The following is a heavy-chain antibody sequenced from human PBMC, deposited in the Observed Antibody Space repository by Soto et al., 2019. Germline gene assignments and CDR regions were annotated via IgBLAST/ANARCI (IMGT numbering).Heavy chain of an antibody. CDR2: ISAYNGNT. V-gene: IGHV1-18*01. CDR1: GYTFTRNG. D-gene: IGHD2-15*01. J-gene: IGHJ6*02. CDR3: ARDGYCSVGICYGYYYYGMDV. Sequence: ASVKVSCKAPGYTFTRNGITWVRQSPGQRLERMGWISAYNGNTNYAQKLQGRVTMTTDTSTSTAYMELRSLRSDDTAVYYCARDGYCSVGICYGYYYYGMDVCGQRTTVTVSS.